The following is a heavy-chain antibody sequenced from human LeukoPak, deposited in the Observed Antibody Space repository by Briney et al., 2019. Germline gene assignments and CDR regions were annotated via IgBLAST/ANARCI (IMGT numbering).Heavy chain of an antibody. CDR3: ARDPSTLLPTDDS. Sequence: GSQRLSCVGSGFNFMQYGMMWVRQAPGKGLEWVSTIHPSGINTHHADSVKGRFTISRDNSKNTLYPQMNSLRVEDTAIYYCARDPSTLLPTDDSWGQGTLVAVSS. V-gene: IGHV3-23*05. CDR1: GFNFMQYG. J-gene: IGHJ4*02. CDR2: IHPSGINT. D-gene: IGHD2-2*01.